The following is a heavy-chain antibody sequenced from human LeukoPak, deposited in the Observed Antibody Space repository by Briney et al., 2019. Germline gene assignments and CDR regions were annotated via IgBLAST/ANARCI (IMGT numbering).Heavy chain of an antibody. D-gene: IGHD3/OR15-3a*01. Sequence: PSETLSLTCAVYGGSFSGYYWSWIRQPPGKGLEWIGEIDHSGSTNYNPSLKSRVTISVDTSKNQFSLKLSSVTAADTAVYYCARQTGSGLFILPGGQGTLVTVSS. J-gene: IGHJ4*02. CDR1: GGSFSGYY. CDR2: IDHSGST. CDR3: ARQTGSGLFILP. V-gene: IGHV4-34*01.